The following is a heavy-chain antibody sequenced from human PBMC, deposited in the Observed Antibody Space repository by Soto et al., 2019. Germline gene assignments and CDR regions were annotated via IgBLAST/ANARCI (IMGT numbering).Heavy chain of an antibody. CDR1: GYTFTGYY. CDR3: ARRSGCPYGMDV. V-gene: IGHV1-2*04. CDR2: INPNSGGT. D-gene: IGHD3-10*01. Sequence: ASVKVSCKASGYTFTGYYMHWVRQAPGQGLEWMGWINPNSGGTNYAQKFQGWVTMTRDTPISTAYMELSRLRSDDTAVYYCARRSGCPYGMDVWGQGTTVTVSS. J-gene: IGHJ6*02.